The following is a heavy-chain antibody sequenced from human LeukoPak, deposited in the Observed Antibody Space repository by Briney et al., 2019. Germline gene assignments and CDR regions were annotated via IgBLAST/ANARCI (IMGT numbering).Heavy chain of an antibody. D-gene: IGHD6-13*01. Sequence: PGGSLRLSCAVSGFTFRNYGMSWVRQAPGKGLEWVANINHDGSVKYYVDSVKGRFTISRDNAKNSLYLQMNSLRAEDTAVYFCARDESYSSDYWGQGALVTVSS. CDR2: INHDGSVK. V-gene: IGHV3-7*03. CDR3: ARDESYSSDY. CDR1: GFTFRNYG. J-gene: IGHJ4*02.